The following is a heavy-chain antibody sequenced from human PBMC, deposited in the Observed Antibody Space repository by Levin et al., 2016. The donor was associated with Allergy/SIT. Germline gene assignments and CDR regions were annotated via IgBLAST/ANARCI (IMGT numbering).Heavy chain of an antibody. Sequence: GSLRLSCTVSGGSISSSSNYWGWIRQPQGRGWSGLGVSIIVGSTYYNPSLKSRVTISGDTSKNHFSLKLSSVTAADTAVYYCARLGVIIGWFDPWGQGTLVTVSS. CDR3: ARLGVIIGWFDP. J-gene: IGHJ5*02. V-gene: IGHV4-39*02. CDR1: GGSISSSSNY. CDR2: SIIVGST. D-gene: IGHD3-16*01.